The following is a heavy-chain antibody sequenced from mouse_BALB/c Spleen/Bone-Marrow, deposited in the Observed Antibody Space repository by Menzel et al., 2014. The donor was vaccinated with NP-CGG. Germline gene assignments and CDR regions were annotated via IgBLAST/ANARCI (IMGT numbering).Heavy chain of an antibody. V-gene: IGHV3-6*02. CDR2: ISYDGSN. Sequence: DMQLQESGPGLVKPSQSLSLTCSVTGYSITSGYYWNWIRQFPGNKLEWMGYISYDGSNNYNPSLKNRISITRDTSKNQFFLKLNSVTTEDTATYYCARGEGWHYFDYWGQGTTLTVSS. D-gene: IGHD2-3*01. J-gene: IGHJ2*01. CDR3: ARGEGWHYFDY. CDR1: GYSITSGYY.